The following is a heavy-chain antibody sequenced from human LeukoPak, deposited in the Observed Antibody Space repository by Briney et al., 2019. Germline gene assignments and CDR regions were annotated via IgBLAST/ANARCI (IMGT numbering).Heavy chain of an antibody. CDR1: GYRFTSYW. V-gene: IGHV5-51*01. CDR3: ARHRPAAAGYYYYMDV. J-gene: IGHJ6*03. CDR2: IYPGDSDT. Sequence: GESLKISCKGSGYRFTSYWIGWVRQMPGKGLDWMGIIYPGDSDTRYSPSFQGQVTISADKSISTAYLQWSSLKASDTAMYYCARHRPAAAGYYYYMDVWGKGTTVTVSS. D-gene: IGHD2-2*01.